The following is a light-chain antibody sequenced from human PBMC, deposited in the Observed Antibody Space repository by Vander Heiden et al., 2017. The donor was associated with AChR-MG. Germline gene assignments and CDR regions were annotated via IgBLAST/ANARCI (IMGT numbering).Light chain of an antibody. Sequence: EIVLTQSPATLSLSPVERATLSCMASQSVSSYLAWYQQKPGQAPRLLIYDASNRATGIPARFSGSGYGTDFTLTISSLEPEDFAVYYCQQRSNWPPITFGQGTRLEIK. J-gene: IGKJ5*01. CDR3: QQRSNWPPIT. CDR1: QSVSSY. CDR2: DAS. V-gene: IGKV3-11*01.